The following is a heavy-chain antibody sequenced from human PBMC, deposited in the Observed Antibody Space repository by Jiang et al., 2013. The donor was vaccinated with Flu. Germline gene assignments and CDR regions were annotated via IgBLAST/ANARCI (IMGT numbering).Heavy chain of an antibody. D-gene: IGHD6-19*01. V-gene: IGHV5-51*01. CDR2: LYPGDSHT. CDR1: GYSFNSFR. J-gene: IGHJ3*01. CDR3: ARHSVAVARYDAFDV. Sequence: GAEVKKPGESLKISCKGSGYSFNSFRIAWVRQMPGKGLEWMGVLYPGDSHTTYSPSFQGQVTFSADRSTSTAYLQWSSLKASDTAIYYCARHSVAVARYDAFDVWGQGTMVTVSS.